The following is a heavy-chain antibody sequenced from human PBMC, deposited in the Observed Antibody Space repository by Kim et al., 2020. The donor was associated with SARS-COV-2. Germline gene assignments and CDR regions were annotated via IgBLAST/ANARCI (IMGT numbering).Heavy chain of an antibody. CDR2: ISSSSSYI. D-gene: IGHD2-2*01. J-gene: IGHJ6*02. CDR3: AKELVVPAAPDSAYYYYYGMDV. CDR1: GFTFSSYS. Sequence: GGSLRLSCAASGFTFSSYSMNWVRQAPGKGLEWVSSISSSSSYIYYADSVKGRFTISRDNAKNSLYLQMNSLRAEDTAVYYCAKELVVPAAPDSAYYYYYGMDVWGQGTTVTVSS. V-gene: IGHV3-21*01.